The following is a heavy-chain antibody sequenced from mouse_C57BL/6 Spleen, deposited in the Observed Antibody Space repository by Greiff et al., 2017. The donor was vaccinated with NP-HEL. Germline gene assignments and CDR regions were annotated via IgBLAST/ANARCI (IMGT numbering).Heavy chain of an antibody. J-gene: IGHJ1*03. D-gene: IGHD2-3*01. CDR1: GFTFNTYA. CDR3: VREGGYDGYYERYFDV. CDR2: IRSKSSNYAT. V-gene: IGHV10-3*01. Sequence: EAGGGLVQPKGSLKLSCAASGFTFNTYAMHWVRQAPGKGLEWVARIRSKSSNYATYYADSVKDRFTISRDDSQSMLYLQMNNLKTEDTAMYYCVREGGYDGYYERYFDVWGTGTTVTVSS.